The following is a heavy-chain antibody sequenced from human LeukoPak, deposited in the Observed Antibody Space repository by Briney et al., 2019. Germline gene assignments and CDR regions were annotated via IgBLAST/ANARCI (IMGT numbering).Heavy chain of an antibody. CDR1: GFTFSSYG. CDR2: IRYEGSNK. J-gene: IGHJ3*02. D-gene: IGHD3-22*01. Sequence: PGGSLRLSCAASGFTFSSYGMHWVRQAPGKGLEWVAFIRYEGSNKYYADSVKGRFTISRDNSKNTLYLQMNSLRAEDTAVYYCAKDPRRITMIVVVPDAFDIWGQGTMVTVSS. CDR3: AKDPRRITMIVVVPDAFDI. V-gene: IGHV3-30*02.